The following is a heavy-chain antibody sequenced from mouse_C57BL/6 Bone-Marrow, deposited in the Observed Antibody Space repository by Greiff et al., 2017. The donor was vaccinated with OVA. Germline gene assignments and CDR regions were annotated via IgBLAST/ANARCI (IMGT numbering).Heavy chain of an antibody. Sequence: QVQLQESGPGLVQPSQSLSITCTVSGFSLTSYGVHWVRQPPGKGLEWLGGIWSGGSTTYNAAFISRLGISKENTTSQVVFKKNSRQADDTAIYYCGKNWGYHYCFDYWGQGTTLTVSA. CDR1: GFSLTSYG. CDR3: GKNWGYHYCFDY. D-gene: IGHD2-2*01. J-gene: IGHJ2*01. V-gene: IGHV2-4*01. CDR2: IWSGGST.